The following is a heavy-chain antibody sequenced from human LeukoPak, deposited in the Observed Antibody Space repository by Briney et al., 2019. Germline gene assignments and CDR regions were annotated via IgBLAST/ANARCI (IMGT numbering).Heavy chain of an antibody. J-gene: IGHJ4*02. Sequence: SETLSLTCAVSGGSISSSNWWSWVRQPPGKGLEWIGEIYHSGSTNYNPSLKSRVTISVDKSKNQFSLKLSSVTAADTAVYYCARFLAYCGGDCWVFDYWGQGTLVTVSS. D-gene: IGHD2-21*02. V-gene: IGHV4-4*02. CDR3: ARFLAYCGGDCWVFDY. CDR2: IYHSGST. CDR1: GGSISSSNW.